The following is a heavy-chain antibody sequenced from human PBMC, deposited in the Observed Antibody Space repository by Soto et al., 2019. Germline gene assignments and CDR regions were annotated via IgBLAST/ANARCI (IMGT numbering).Heavy chain of an antibody. J-gene: IGHJ4*02. Sequence: GGSLRLSCTASGFTFSNSWMNWVRPAPGNRLEWVGRIKSKTDGGTTDYAALVKGRFTISRDDSKNTLYLQMNSLKTEDTAVYYCTTSPYYPGSLYYYDSSGYYPYDYWGQGTLVTVSS. V-gene: IGHV3-15*07. CDR3: TTSPYYPGSLYYYDSSGYYPYDY. CDR2: IKSKTDGGTT. D-gene: IGHD3-22*01. CDR1: GFTFSNSW.